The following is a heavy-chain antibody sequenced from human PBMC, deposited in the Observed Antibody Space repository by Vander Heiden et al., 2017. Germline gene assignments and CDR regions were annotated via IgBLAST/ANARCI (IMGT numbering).Heavy chain of an antibody. J-gene: IGHJ4*02. Sequence: EVQLLESGGGLVQQGGSLRLSCAASGFTSSNHAMSWVRQAPGKGLEWVSLISENGIRTDYADSVKGRFTISRDNSENTLYLQMNSLRAEDTAVYYCVKDFYRNSLFKDWGQGTLVTVSS. D-gene: IGHD4-4*01. CDR3: VKDFYRNSLFKD. CDR2: ISENGIRT. CDR1: GFTSSNHA. V-gene: IGHV3-23*01.